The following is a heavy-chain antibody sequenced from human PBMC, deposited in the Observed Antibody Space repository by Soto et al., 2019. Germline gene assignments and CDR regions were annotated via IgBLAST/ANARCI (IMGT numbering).Heavy chain of an antibody. Sequence: QVQLVQSGAEVKKPGSSVKVSCKASGGTFSSYTISWVRQAPGQGLEWMGRIIPILGIANYAQKFQGRVTVTADKSTSTASMELSRLRSEETAVYYCARGEDGYKSWYFDLWGRGTLVTVSS. D-gene: IGHD5-12*01. CDR1: GGTFSSYT. V-gene: IGHV1-69*02. J-gene: IGHJ2*01. CDR3: ARGEDGYKSWYFDL. CDR2: IIPILGIA.